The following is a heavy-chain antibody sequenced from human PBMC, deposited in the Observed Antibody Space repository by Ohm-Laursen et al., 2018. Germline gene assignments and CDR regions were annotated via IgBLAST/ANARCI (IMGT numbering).Heavy chain of an antibody. CDR3: ARSEQQLASWHYYYGMDV. D-gene: IGHD6-13*01. CDR2: LYNGGFT. V-gene: IGHV3-66*01. Sequence: SLRLSCTAPEVTDSPNYMSWVRQAPGKGLECVAILYNGGFTYYADSVKGRFTISRDNSKNTLFLQMNSLRAEDTAVYYCARSEQQLASWHYYYGMDVWGQGTTVTVSS. J-gene: IGHJ6*02. CDR1: EVTDSPNY.